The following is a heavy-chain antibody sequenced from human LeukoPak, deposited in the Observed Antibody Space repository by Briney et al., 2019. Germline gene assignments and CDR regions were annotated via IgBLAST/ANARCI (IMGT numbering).Heavy chain of an antibody. CDR2: IYHSGST. D-gene: IGHD1-26*01. CDR3: AANSLDSGSYYSFDY. V-gene: IGHV4-4*02. Sequence: PSGTLSLTCAVSGGSISRSNWWSWVRQPPGKGLEWIGEIYHSGSTNYNPSLKSRVTISVDKSKNQFSLKLSSVTAADTAVYYCAANSLDSGSYYSFDYWGQGTLVTVSS. J-gene: IGHJ4*02. CDR1: GGSISRSNW.